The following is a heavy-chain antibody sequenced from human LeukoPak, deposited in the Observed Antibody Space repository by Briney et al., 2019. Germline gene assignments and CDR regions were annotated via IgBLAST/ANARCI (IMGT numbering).Heavy chain of an antibody. D-gene: IGHD6-6*01. CDR2: ISSSSSYI. V-gene: IGHV3-21*01. J-gene: IGHJ6*03. Sequence: GGSLRLSCAASGFTFSSDSMNWVRQAPGKGLEWVSSISSSSSYIYYADSVKGRFTISRDNAKNSLYLQMNSLRAEDTAVYYCAREYSSSSGYYYYMDVWGKGTTVTVSS. CDR1: GFTFSSDS. CDR3: AREYSSSSGYYYYMDV.